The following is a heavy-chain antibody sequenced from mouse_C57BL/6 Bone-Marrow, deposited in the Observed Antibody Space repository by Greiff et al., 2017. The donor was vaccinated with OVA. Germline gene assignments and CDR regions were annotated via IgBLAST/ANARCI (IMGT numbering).Heavy chain of an antibody. J-gene: IGHJ4*01. Sequence: VQLQQSGAELARPGASVKLSCKASGYTFTSYGISWVKQRTGQGLEWIGEIYPRSGNTYYNEKFKGKATLTADKSSSTAYMELRSLTSEDSAVYFCARGIYYGSGYAMDYWGQGTSVTVSS. CDR3: ARGIYYGSGYAMDY. V-gene: IGHV1-81*01. CDR2: IYPRSGNT. D-gene: IGHD1-1*01. CDR1: GYTFTSYG.